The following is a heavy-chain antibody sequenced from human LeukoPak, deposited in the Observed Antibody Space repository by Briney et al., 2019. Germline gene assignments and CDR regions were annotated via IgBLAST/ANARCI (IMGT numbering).Heavy chain of an antibody. CDR1: GFTFSSYA. Sequence: PGGSLRLSCADSGFTFSSYAMSWVRQAPGKGLEWVSAISGSGDSTYYADSVKGRFTISRDNSKNTMYLQMNSLRAEDTAVYYCAKVSQWLRNLDYWGQGTLVTVSS. V-gene: IGHV3-23*01. D-gene: IGHD5-12*01. CDR3: AKVSQWLRNLDY. J-gene: IGHJ4*02. CDR2: ISGSGDST.